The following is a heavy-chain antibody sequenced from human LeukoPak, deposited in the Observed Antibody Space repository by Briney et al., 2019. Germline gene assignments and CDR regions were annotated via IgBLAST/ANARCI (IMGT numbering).Heavy chain of an antibody. J-gene: IGHJ4*02. D-gene: IGHD6-6*01. CDR2: MNPNSGNT. Sequence: ASVKVSCKASGYTFTSYDINWVRQATGQGREWMGWMNPNSGNTGYAQKFQGRVTMTRNTSISTAYMELSSLRSEDTAVYYCAKPHISSSHFYDYWGQGALVTVSS. CDR1: GYTFTSYD. CDR3: AKPHISSSHFYDY. V-gene: IGHV1-8*01.